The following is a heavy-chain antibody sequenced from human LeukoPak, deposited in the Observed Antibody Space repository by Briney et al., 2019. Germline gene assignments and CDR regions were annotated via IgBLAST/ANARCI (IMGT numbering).Heavy chain of an antibody. CDR1: GGSISSGSYY. D-gene: IGHD2-21*01. J-gene: IGHJ4*02. CDR2: IYTSGST. V-gene: IGHV4-61*02. CDR3: ARDSYCGGDCYYSY. Sequence: SQTLSLTCTVSGGSISSGSYYWSWIRQPAGKGLEWIGRIYTSGSTNYNPSLKSRVTISVDTSKNQFSLKLGSVTAADTAVYYCARDSYCGGDCYYSYWGQGTLVTVSS.